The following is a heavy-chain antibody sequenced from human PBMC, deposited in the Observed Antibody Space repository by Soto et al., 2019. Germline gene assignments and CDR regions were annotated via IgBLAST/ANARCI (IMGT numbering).Heavy chain of an antibody. V-gene: IGHV3-66*01. D-gene: IGHD3-22*01. J-gene: IGHJ4*02. CDR3: AREDSSGYLLCDY. Sequence: PGGSLRLSCAASGFTVSSNYMSWVRQAPGKGLEWVSVIYSGGTIYYADSGKGRFTISRDNAKNSLYLQMNSLRDEDTAVYYCAREDSSGYLLCDYWGQGTLVTVSS. CDR1: GFTVSSNY. CDR2: IYSGGTI.